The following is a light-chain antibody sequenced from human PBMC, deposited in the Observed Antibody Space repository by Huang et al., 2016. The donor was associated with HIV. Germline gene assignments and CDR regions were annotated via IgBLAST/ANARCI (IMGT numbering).Light chain of an antibody. CDR2: KYS. CDR1: QNIGSW. CDR3: QQCYGSSFT. V-gene: IGKV1-5*03. J-gene: IGKJ2*01. Sequence: DIQMTQSPSTLAASVGDKVPITCRASQNIGSWLAWYRQKPGEAPKLLISKYSNLQTGVPLRFSGSGSGTQFTLTVRSLQPYDFATYYCQQCYGSSFTFGQGTKLEIK.